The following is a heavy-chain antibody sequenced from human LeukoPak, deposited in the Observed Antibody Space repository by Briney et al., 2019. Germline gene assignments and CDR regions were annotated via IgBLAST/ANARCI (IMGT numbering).Heavy chain of an antibody. Sequence: SETLSLTCAVYGGSFSGYYWSWIRQPPGKGLEWIGEINHSGSTNYNPSLKSRVTISVDTSKNQFSLKLSSVTAADTAVYYCARVSNRGYCSGGSCYPPHCGMDVWGQGTTVTVSS. CDR3: ARVSNRGYCSGGSCYPPHCGMDV. J-gene: IGHJ6*02. CDR2: INHSGST. V-gene: IGHV4-34*01. D-gene: IGHD2-15*01. CDR1: GGSFSGYY.